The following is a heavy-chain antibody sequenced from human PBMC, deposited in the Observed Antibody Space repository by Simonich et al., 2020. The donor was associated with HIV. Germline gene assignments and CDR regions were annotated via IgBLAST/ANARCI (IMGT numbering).Heavy chain of an antibody. CDR1: VDTFIDYY. CDR3: AAVELGH. Sequence: EVQLVQSGAEVKKPGAAVNISCTVSVDTFIDYYIHWVQQAPGKGLEWMGLVDPEDGETKYAEKFQGRVTITADTSTDTAYMELSSLRSEDTAVYYCAAVELGHWGQGTLVTVSS. CDR2: VDPEDGET. V-gene: IGHV1-69-2*01. D-gene: IGHD1-7*01. J-gene: IGHJ4*02.